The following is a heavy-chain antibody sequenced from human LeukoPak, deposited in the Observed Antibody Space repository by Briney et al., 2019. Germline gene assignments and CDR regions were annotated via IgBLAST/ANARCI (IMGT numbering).Heavy chain of an antibody. CDR3: AKLFTTVTTNPKDV. Sequence: GGSLRLSCAASGFTFSSYGMHWVRQAPGKGLEWVAFIRYDGSNKYYADSVKGRFTISRDNSKKTLYLQMNSLRAEDTAVYYCAKLFTTVTTNPKDVWGRGTTVTVSS. CDR1: GFTFSSYG. D-gene: IGHD4-17*01. V-gene: IGHV3-30*02. J-gene: IGHJ6*04. CDR2: IRYDGSNK.